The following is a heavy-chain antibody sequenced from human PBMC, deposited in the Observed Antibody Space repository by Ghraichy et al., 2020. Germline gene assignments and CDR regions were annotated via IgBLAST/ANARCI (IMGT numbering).Heavy chain of an antibody. CDR1: GFTFSDYY. CDR3: ARDESRWGPPYYFDS. D-gene: IGHD2-21*02. Sequence: GGSLRLSCAASGFTFSDYYMSWIRQAPGKGLEWVSYISNSRSYTNYADSVKGRFTISRDNAKNSLYLQMNSLRADDTAVYYCARDESRWGPPYYFDSWGQGTLVTVSS. V-gene: IGHV3-11*06. CDR2: ISNSRSYT. J-gene: IGHJ4*02.